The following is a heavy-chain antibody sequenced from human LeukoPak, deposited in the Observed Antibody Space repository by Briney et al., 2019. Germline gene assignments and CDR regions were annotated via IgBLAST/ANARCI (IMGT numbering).Heavy chain of an antibody. CDR1: GFSFSSYY. D-gene: IGHD5-12*01. Sequence: GGSPRLSCAASGFSFSSYYMSWVRQAPGKGLEWVALINPDGNERYYVDSVKGRFTISRDNAKNSLYLQMNSLRAEDTAVYYCARGGSPDYFDYWGQGTLVTVSS. CDR3: ARGGSPDYFDY. V-gene: IGHV3-7*03. CDR2: INPDGNER. J-gene: IGHJ4*02.